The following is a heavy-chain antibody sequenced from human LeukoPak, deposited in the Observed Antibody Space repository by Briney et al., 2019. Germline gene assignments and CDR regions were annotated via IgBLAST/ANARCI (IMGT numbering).Heavy chain of an antibody. CDR1: GGSFSGYY. Sequence: SEPLSLTCAVYGGSFSGYYWSWIRQPPGKGLEWIGEINHSGSTNYNPSLKSRVTISVDTSKNQFSLKLSSVTAADTAVYYCARFLRGYSYGSYDYWGQGTLVTVSS. CDR3: ARFLRGYSYGSYDY. V-gene: IGHV4-34*01. CDR2: INHSGST. D-gene: IGHD5-18*01. J-gene: IGHJ4*02.